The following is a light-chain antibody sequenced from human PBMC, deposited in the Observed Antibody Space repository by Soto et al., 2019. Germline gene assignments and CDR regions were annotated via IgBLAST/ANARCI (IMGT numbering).Light chain of an antibody. V-gene: IGKV3-11*01. CDR2: DTS. J-gene: IGKJ3*01. CDR3: QQRRNGVL. CDR1: QSVDSY. Sequence: LTQSPAILSLSPGEKATLSCTASQSVDSYMAWYQQRPGQPPRLLIHDTSHRASGVPARFRGSGSGTDFTLAITSLEPEDFAVYFCQQRRNGVLFGPGTRV.